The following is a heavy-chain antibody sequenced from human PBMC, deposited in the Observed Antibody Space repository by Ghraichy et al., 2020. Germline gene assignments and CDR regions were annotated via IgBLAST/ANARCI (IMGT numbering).Heavy chain of an antibody. CDR2: ISSNGGST. CDR1: GFTFSSYA. D-gene: IGHD3-10*01. J-gene: IGHJ3*02. V-gene: IGHV3-64D*06. Sequence: GGSLRLSCSASGFTFSSYAMHWVRQAPGKGLEYVSAISSNGGSTYYADSVKGRFTISRDNSKNTLYLQMSSLRAEDTAVYYCVKDPYYYGSGSYYFRAFDIWGQGTMVTVSS. CDR3: VKDPYYYGSGSYYFRAFDI.